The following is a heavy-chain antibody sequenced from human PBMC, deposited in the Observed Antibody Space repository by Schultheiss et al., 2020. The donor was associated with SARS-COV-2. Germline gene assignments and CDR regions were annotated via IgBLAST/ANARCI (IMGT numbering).Heavy chain of an antibody. V-gene: IGHV3-30*07. CDR1: GFTFSSYA. D-gene: IGHD3-3*01. Sequence: GGSLRLSCAASGFTFSSYAMHWVRQAPGKGLEWVAVISYDGSNKYYADSVKGRFTISRDNAKNSLYLQMNSLRAEDTAVYYCARGNDFWSGYSHGMDVWGQGTTVTVSS. J-gene: IGHJ6*02. CDR2: ISYDGSNK. CDR3: ARGNDFWSGYSHGMDV.